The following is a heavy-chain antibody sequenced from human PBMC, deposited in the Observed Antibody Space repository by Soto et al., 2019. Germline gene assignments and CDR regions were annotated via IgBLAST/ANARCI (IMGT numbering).Heavy chain of an antibody. J-gene: IGHJ6*02. CDR2: IYYSGST. Sequence: QVQLQESGPGLVKPSQTLSLTCTVSGGSISSGGYYWSWIRQHPGKGLEWIGYIYYSGSTYYNPSLKSRVTISVDTSKNQFSLKLSSVTAADTAVYYCARDQVGYSYGCYYYGMDVWGQGTTVTVSS. CDR1: GGSISSGGYY. CDR3: ARDQVGYSYGCYYYGMDV. D-gene: IGHD5-18*01. V-gene: IGHV4-31*03.